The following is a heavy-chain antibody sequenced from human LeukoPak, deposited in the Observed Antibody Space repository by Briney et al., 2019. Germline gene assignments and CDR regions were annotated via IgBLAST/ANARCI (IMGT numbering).Heavy chain of an antibody. CDR3: ARPTSKLGSFDY. D-gene: IGHD2/OR15-2a*01. CDR1: GGSFSGYY. V-gene: IGHV4-34*01. Sequence: SETLSLTCAVYGGSFSGYYWSWIRQPPGKGLEWIGTIYYSGSTYYNPSLKSRVTISVDTPKNQFSLKLRSVTAADTAVYYCARPTSKLGSFDYWGQGTLVTVSS. J-gene: IGHJ4*02. CDR2: IYYSGST.